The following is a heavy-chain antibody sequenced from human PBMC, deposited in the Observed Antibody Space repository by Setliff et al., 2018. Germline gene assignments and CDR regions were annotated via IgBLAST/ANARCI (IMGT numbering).Heavy chain of an antibody. CDR3: AGDVFDFRTGQAGP. J-gene: IGHJ5*02. Sequence: PGGSLRLSCSDSGFTFSSLWMAWVRQAPGKGLEWVANINQGGSDQFYVESVKGRFTISRDNAKNSLYLQMNSLRVEDTAVYYCAGDVFDFRTGQAGPWGQGTLVTVSS. CDR2: INQGGSDQ. D-gene: IGHD3-3*01. V-gene: IGHV3-7*01. CDR1: GFTFSSLW.